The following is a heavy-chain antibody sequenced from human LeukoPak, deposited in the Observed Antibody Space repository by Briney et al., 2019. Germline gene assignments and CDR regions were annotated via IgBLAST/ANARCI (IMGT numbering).Heavy chain of an antibody. CDR1: GGSFSGYY. J-gene: IGHJ4*02. CDR3: ARVGCSGGTCYSRDFDF. Sequence: SETLSLTCAVYGGSFSGYYWSWIRQPPGKGLEWVAEINHSGSTNYNPSLKSRVTISVDTSKNQFSLNLSSVTAADTAVYYCARVGCSGGTCYSRDFDFWGQGTLVTVSS. D-gene: IGHD2-15*01. V-gene: IGHV4-34*01. CDR2: INHSGST.